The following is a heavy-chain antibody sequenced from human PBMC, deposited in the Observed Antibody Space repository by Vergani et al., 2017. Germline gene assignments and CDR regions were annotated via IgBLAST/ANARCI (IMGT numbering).Heavy chain of an antibody. V-gene: IGHV4-31*03. Sequence: QVQLQESGPGLVKPSQTLSLTCTVSGGSISSGGYYWSWIRQQPGKGLEWIGYIYDSGSTYYNPSLKSRVTISVDTSKNQFFLKLSSVTAADTAVYYWARDVKADSSSEYSQTVATNWFDPWGQGTLVTVSS. D-gene: IGHD6-13*01. CDR2: IYDSGST. CDR3: ARDVKADSSSEYSQTVATNWFDP. CDR1: GGSISSGGYY. J-gene: IGHJ5*02.